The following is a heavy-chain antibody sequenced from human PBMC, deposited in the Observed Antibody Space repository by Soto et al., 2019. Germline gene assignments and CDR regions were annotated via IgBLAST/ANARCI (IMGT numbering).Heavy chain of an antibody. V-gene: IGHV3-53*01. CDR2: IYSGGST. CDR3: GSTVVTPEVFAY. CDR1: GFTVSSNY. D-gene: IGHD4-17*01. Sequence: EVQLVESGGGLIQPGGSLRLSCAASGFTVSSNYMSWVRQAPGKGLEWVSVIYSGGSTYYADSVKGRFTISRDNSKNTLYLQMTSLSAEDTAVYYCGSTVVTPEVFAYWGQGTLVTVSS. J-gene: IGHJ4*02.